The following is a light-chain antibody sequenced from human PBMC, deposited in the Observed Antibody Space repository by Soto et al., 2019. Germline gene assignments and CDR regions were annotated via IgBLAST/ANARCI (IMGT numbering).Light chain of an antibody. CDR2: GAS. CDR1: QSVSSN. Sequence: IGMTQSPATLSVNTGERATLSCRASQSVSSNLAWYQQKPGQAPRLLIYGASTRATGIPARFSGSGSGTEFTLTISSLQSEDFAVYYCQQYNNWPRWTFGQGTIVDIK. CDR3: QQYNNWPRWT. J-gene: IGKJ1*01. V-gene: IGKV3-15*01.